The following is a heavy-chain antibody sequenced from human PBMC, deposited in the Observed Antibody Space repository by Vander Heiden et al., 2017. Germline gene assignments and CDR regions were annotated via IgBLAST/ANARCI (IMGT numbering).Heavy chain of an antibody. D-gene: IGHD3-3*01. J-gene: IGHJ6*02. CDR1: GFPFSSSA. Sequence: QVQLVESGGGVVQPGRSLRLSCPPSGFPFSSSAIPWVRQAPGKGVEWVAGISYDGSNKYYADAVKGRFTISRDNSKNTLYLQMNSLRAEDTAVYYCARDQGGDFWSGYYPATYYYYYGMDVWGQGTTVTVSS. V-gene: IGHV3-30*04. CDR3: ARDQGGDFWSGYYPATYYYYYGMDV. CDR2: ISYDGSNK.